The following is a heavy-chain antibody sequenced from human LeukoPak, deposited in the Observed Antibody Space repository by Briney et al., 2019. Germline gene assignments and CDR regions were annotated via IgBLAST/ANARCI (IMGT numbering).Heavy chain of an antibody. Sequence: PSETLSLTCAVYGGSFSGYYWSWIRQPPGKGLEWIGGINDSGSTTYNPSLKSRVTISVDTSKNQFSVKLSSVTAADTAVYYCARGSGNYFYWGQGTLVTVSS. CDR3: ARGSGNYFY. CDR1: GGSFSGYY. V-gene: IGHV4-34*01. CDR2: INDSGST. J-gene: IGHJ4*02. D-gene: IGHD1-26*01.